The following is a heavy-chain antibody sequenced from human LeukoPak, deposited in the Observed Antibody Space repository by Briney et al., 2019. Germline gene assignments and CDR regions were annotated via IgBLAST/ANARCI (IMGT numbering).Heavy chain of an antibody. Sequence: GGSLRLSCAASGFTFDDYAMHWVRQAPGKGLEWVSGISWNSGSIGYADSVKGRFTISRDNAKNSLYLQMNSLRAEDTALYYCAKDITWFGELWNYGMDVWGQGTTVTVSS. J-gene: IGHJ6*02. CDR1: GFTFDDYA. V-gene: IGHV3-9*01. CDR2: ISWNSGSI. D-gene: IGHD3-10*01. CDR3: AKDITWFGELWNYGMDV.